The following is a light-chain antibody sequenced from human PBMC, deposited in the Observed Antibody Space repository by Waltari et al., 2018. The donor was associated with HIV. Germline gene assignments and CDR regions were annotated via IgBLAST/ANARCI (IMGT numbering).Light chain of an antibody. J-gene: IGLJ3*02. V-gene: IGLV4-69*01. CDR2: LNSDGSH. CDR3: QTWGTGIHVV. Sequence: QLVLTQSPSASASLGASVKLTCTLSSGHSSYAIAWHQQQPEKAPRYLMRLNSDGSHTKGDWIPDRFSGSSSGAERYLIISSLQSEDEADYYCQTWGTGIHVVFGGGTKLTVL. CDR1: SGHSSYA.